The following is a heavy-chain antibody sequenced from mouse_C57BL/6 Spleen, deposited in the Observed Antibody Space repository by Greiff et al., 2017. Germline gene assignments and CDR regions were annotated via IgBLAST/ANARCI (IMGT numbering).Heavy chain of an antibody. CDR1: GYTFTDYY. CDR3: ARTEIDYALDY. Sequence: EVQLQQSGPELVKPGASVKISCKASGYTFTDYYMNWVKQSHGKSLEWIGDINPNNGGTSYNQKFKGKATLTVDKSSSTAYMELRSLTSEDSAVYYCARTEIDYALDYWGKGTTLTVSS. V-gene: IGHV1-26*01. D-gene: IGHD2-4*01. J-gene: IGHJ2*01. CDR2: INPNNGGT.